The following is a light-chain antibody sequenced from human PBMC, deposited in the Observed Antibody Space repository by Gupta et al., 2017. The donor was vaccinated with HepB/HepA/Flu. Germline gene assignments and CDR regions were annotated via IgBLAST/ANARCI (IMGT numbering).Light chain of an antibody. CDR3: QAWDSATAELV. J-gene: IGLJ2*01. V-gene: IGLV3-1*01. CDR1: QLRFQY. Sequence: SYELTQPPSVSVSPGQTANIPCSGDQLRFQYVCWYQQKPGQSPVLVIFEDKKRPSGIPERFSGSNSGSTATLTISGALATDEADYYCQAWDSATAELVFGGGTKLAVL. CDR2: EDK.